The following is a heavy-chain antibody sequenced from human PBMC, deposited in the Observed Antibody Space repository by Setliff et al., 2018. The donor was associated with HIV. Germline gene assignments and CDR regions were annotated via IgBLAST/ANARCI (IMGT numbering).Heavy chain of an antibody. CDR2: ILYGGNT. CDR1: GGSVSSRGYY. CDR3: ARPTTGVGGGAAFDI. Sequence: SETLSLTCTVSGGSVSSRGYYWGWIRQPPGKGPEWIANILYGGNTYYNPSLKSRVTISVDTSENHFSLKLNSVTAADTAVYFCARPTTGVGGGAAFDIWGQGTMVTVSS. J-gene: IGHJ3*02. V-gene: IGHV4-39*02. D-gene: IGHD2-8*01.